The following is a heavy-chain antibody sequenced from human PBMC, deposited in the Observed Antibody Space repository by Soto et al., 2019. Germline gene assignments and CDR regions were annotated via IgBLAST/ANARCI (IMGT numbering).Heavy chain of an antibody. D-gene: IGHD5-12*01. J-gene: IGHJ6*02. CDR1: GGTFSSYA. Sequence: QVQLVQSGAEVKKPGSSVKVSCKASGGTFSSYAISWVRQAPGQGLEWMGGIIPIFGTANYAQKFQGRVTITADESTSTAYMELSSLRSEYTAVYYCARNRPSGYDPHYGMDVWGQGTTVTVSS. CDR2: IIPIFGTA. V-gene: IGHV1-69*01. CDR3: ARNRPSGYDPHYGMDV.